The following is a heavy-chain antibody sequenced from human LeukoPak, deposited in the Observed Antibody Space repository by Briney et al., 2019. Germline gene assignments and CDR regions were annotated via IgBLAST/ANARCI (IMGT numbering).Heavy chain of an antibody. J-gene: IGHJ4*02. CDR1: GFTFNNYA. CDR2: ISGSGSNT. D-gene: IGHD5-12*01. V-gene: IGHV3-23*01. CDR3: AKSVRGYTYYFDY. Sequence: GGSLRLSCAASGFTFNNYAMSWVRQAPGKGLEWVSTISGSGSNTYYADSVKGRFTISRDNSKNTLYLQMNSLRAEDTAVYYCAKSVRGYTYYFDYWGQGTLVTVSS.